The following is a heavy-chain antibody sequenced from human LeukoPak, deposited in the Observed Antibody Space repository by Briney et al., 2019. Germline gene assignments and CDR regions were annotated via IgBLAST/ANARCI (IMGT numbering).Heavy chain of an antibody. CDR2: IWYDGSGK. V-gene: IGHV3-33*01. CDR1: RFTFTDYG. CDR3: ARDWCGGGSCYYFDH. Sequence: GRSLRLSCAASRFTFTDYGMHWVRQPPGKGLEWVALIWYDGSGKYYADSVKGRFTISRDNSKSTLYLQMNSLRAEDTAVYYCARDWCGGGSCYYFDHWGQGTLVTVSS. J-gene: IGHJ4*02. D-gene: IGHD2-15*01.